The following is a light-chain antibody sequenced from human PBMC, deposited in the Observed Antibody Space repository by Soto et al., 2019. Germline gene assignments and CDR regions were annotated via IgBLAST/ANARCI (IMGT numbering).Light chain of an antibody. CDR1: SSDVGGYNY. CDR2: DVR. V-gene: IGLV2-14*01. CDR3: SSYTSSSTS. Sequence: QSALTQPASVSGSPGQSITISCTGTSSDVGGYNYVSWYQQHPGKAPKLMIYDVRNRPSGVSNRFSGSKSGNTASLTISGLQAEDEADYYCSSYTSSSTSFGTGTKLTVL. J-gene: IGLJ1*01.